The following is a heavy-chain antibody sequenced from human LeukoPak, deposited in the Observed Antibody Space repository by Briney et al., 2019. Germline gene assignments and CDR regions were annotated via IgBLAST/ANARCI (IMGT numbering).Heavy chain of an antibody. V-gene: IGHV3-30*02. Sequence: GGSLRLSCAASGFTFSSYGMHWVRQAPGKGLEWVAFIRYDGSNKYYADSVKGRFTISRDNSKNTLYLQMNSLRAEDTAVYYCARGYGSGSYYRGYYYYYYMDVWGKGTTVTISS. CDR1: GFTFSSYG. D-gene: IGHD3-10*01. CDR3: ARGYGSGSYYRGYYYYYYMDV. CDR2: IRYDGSNK. J-gene: IGHJ6*03.